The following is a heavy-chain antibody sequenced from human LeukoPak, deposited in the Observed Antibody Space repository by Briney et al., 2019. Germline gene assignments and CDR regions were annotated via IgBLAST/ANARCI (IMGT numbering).Heavy chain of an antibody. V-gene: IGHV3-21*01. Sequence: GGSLRLSCAASGFTFSSYSMNWVRQAPGKGLEWVSSISDSSSYIYYADSVRGRFTISRDNAKNSLYLQMNSLRAEDTAMYYCARADLSGSYFHPHFLDYWGQGTLVTVSS. CDR3: ARADLSGSYFHPHFLDY. D-gene: IGHD1-26*01. CDR1: GFTFSSYS. CDR2: ISDSSSYI. J-gene: IGHJ4*02.